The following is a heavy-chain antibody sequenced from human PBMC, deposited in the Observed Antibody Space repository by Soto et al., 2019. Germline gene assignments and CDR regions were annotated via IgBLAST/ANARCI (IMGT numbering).Heavy chain of an antibody. CDR2: INHRGST. V-gene: IGHV4-34*01. CDR3: ARPMAGTMGRGLRGYYYYGMDV. Sequence: PWETLSLTGAVYGGSFSGYYLSWIRQPPGKGLEGIGEINHRGSTNYNASLKRRVTISVDTSKNQFSLKLSSVTAADTAVYYCARPMAGTMGRGLRGYYYYGMDVWGQGTTVTVSS. J-gene: IGHJ6*02. D-gene: IGHD6-19*01. CDR1: GGSFSGYY.